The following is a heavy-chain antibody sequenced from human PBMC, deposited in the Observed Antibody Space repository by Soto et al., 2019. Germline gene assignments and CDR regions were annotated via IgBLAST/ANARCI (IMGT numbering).Heavy chain of an antibody. CDR2: ISQSGST. CDR1: GGSVSSGDYT. J-gene: IGHJ4*02. D-gene: IGHD3-3*01. Sequence: PSETLSLTCTVSGGSVSSGDYTWNWIRQSPGKGLEWIGYISQSGSTDYNPSLKSRVTISVDRSKNQFSLRLSSVTAADTAFYFCARAYDFWSGSIDSWGQGTLVTGSS. CDR3: ARAYDFWSGSIDS. V-gene: IGHV4-30-2*06.